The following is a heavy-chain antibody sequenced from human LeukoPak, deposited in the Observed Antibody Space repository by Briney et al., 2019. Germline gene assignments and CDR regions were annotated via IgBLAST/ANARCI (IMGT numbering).Heavy chain of an antibody. CDR1: GGSISSYY. CDR2: IYYSGST. Sequence: SETLSLTCTVSGGSISSYYWSWIRQPPGKGLEWIGYIYYSGSTNYNPSLKSRVTISVDTSKNQFSLKLSSVTAADTAVYYCAGGRTSPYNWFDPWGQGTLVTVSS. D-gene: IGHD3-16*01. V-gene: IGHV4-59*01. CDR3: AGGRTSPYNWFDP. J-gene: IGHJ5*02.